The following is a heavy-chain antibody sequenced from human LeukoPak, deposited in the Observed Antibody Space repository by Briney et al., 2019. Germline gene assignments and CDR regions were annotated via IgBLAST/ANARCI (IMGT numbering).Heavy chain of an antibody. D-gene: IGHD3-10*01. CDR3: ARSQIRNYYGSGSVDY. CDR2: ISYDGSNK. Sequence: GGSLRLSCAASGFTFSSYGMHWVRQAPGKGLEWVAVISYDGSNKYYADSVKGRFTISRDNSKNTLYLQMNSLRAEDTAVYYCARSQIRNYYGSGSVDYWGRGTLVTVSS. CDR1: GFTFSSYG. V-gene: IGHV3-30*03. J-gene: IGHJ4*02.